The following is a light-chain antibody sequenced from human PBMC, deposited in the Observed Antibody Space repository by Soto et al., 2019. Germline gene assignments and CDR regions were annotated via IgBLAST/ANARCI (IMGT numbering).Light chain of an antibody. CDR2: GAS. Sequence: EIVLTQSPGTLSLSPGERATLSCRASQSISSNHLAWYQQRLGQAPRLLIFGASYRATGIPDRFSGSGSGTDFTLTISRLEHEDFAVYSCEQYSSSPPEFSFGPGTRVESK. V-gene: IGKV3-20*01. CDR3: EQYSSSPPEFS. CDR1: QSISSNH. J-gene: IGKJ3*01.